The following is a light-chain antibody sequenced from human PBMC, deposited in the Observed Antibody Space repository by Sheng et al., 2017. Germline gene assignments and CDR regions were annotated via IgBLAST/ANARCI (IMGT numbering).Light chain of an antibody. J-gene: IGKJ5*01. CDR3: QQVDDYPIT. CDR2: DES. V-gene: IGKV1-9*01. CDR1: QGISSY. Sequence: IQLTQSPSSLSASVGDRVIITCRASQGISSYLAWYQQKPGKAPKLLIYDESTLQNGVPSRFSGSGSGTDFTLTISNLQPEDFGTYYCQQVDDYPITFGQRDTTGDQT.